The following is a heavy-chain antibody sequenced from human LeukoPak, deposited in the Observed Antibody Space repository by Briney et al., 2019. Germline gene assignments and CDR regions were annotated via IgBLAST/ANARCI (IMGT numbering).Heavy chain of an antibody. J-gene: IGHJ4*02. Sequence: GGSLRLSCAASGFTFSSYSMNWVRQAPGKGLERVSYISSSSSTIYYADSVTGRFTISRDNAKNSLYLQMNSLRAEDTAVYHCARERSYYLDYWGQGTLVTVSS. CDR3: ARERSYYLDY. CDR1: GFTFSSYS. CDR2: ISSSSSTI. V-gene: IGHV3-48*04.